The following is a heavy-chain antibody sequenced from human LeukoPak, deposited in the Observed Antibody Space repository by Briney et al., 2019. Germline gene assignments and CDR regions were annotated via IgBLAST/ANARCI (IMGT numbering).Heavy chain of an antibody. V-gene: IGHV3-48*04. CDR3: ARGYSSSWYPFDY. D-gene: IGHD6-13*01. CDR2: ISSSSSTI. Sequence: GGSLRLSCAASGFTFSSYSMNWVRRAPGKGLEWVSYISSSSSTIYYADSVKGRFTISRDNAKNSLYLQMNSLRAEDTAVYYCARGYSSSWYPFDYWGQGTLVTVSS. J-gene: IGHJ4*02. CDR1: GFTFSSYS.